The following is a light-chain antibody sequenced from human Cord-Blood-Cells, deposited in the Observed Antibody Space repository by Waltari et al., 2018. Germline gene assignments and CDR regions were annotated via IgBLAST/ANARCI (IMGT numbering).Light chain of an antibody. CDR3: QQSYSTLGV. J-gene: IGKJ4*01. Sequence: DRVTITCRASQSISSYLNWYQQKPGKAPKLLIYAASSLQRGVPAKCSGSRSVTDFTLNISSLQPENFATYYFQQSYSTLGVFGAGTKVESK. V-gene: IGKV1-39*01. CDR1: QSISSY. CDR2: AAS.